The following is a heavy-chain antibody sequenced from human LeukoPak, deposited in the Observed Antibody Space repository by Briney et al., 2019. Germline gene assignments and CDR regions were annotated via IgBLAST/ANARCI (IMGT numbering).Heavy chain of an antibody. J-gene: IGHJ6*04. V-gene: IGHV1-69*05. CDR3: ARDGGYCGGDCLEMDV. CDR2: IIPIFGTA. D-gene: IGHD2-21*02. CDR1: GGTFSSYA. Sequence: ASVKVSCKASGGTFSSYAISWVRQAPGQGLEWMGGIIPIFGTANHAQKFQGRVTITTDESTSTACMELSSLRSEDTAVYYCARDGGYCGGDCLEMDVWGKGTTVTVSS.